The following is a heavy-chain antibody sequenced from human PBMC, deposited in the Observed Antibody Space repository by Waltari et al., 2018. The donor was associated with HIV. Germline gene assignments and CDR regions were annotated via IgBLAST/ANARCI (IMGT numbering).Heavy chain of an antibody. CDR1: GFTFSSYS. Sequence: EVQLVESGGGLVKPGGSLRLSCAASGFTFSSYSMNWVRQAPGTGLEWVSSISSSSSYIYYADSVKGRFTISRDNAKNSLYLQMNSLRAEDTAVYYCATRIIVVPAANYYYYGMDVWGQGTTVTVSS. CDR2: ISSSSSYI. V-gene: IGHV3-21*01. D-gene: IGHD2-2*01. CDR3: ATRIIVVPAANYYYYGMDV. J-gene: IGHJ6*02.